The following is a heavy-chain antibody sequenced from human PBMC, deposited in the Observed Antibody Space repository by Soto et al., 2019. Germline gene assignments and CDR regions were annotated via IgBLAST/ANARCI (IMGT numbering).Heavy chain of an antibody. J-gene: IGHJ4*02. D-gene: IGHD6-13*01. CDR3: ARGSSRWDY. Sequence: PSETLSLTCTVAGGSISSCYWSWIRQPAGKGLEWTGRIYSGGRNNYNPSLKSRVTMSVDTSKNQFSLRLSSVTAADTAMYYCARGSSRWDYWGQGTLVTVSS. CDR1: GGSISSCY. CDR2: IYSGGRN. V-gene: IGHV4-4*07.